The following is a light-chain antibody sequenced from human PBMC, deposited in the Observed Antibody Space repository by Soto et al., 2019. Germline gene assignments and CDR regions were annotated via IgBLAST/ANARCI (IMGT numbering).Light chain of an antibody. Sequence: DIQMTQSPPTLSASVGDRVTITCRASQSISSWLAWYQQKPGKAPKLLIYKASSLESGVPSRFSGSGSGTEFTLNISSLQPDDFAIYHCQQYDSFPRTFGQGTKVEIK. CDR3: QQYDSFPRT. V-gene: IGKV1-5*03. CDR2: KAS. CDR1: QSISSW. J-gene: IGKJ1*01.